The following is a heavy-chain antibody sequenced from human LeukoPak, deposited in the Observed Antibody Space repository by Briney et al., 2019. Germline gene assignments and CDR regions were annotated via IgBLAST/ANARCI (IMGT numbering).Heavy chain of an antibody. CDR2: ISGSGGST. V-gene: IGHV3-23*01. Sequence: GRPLILSCAASGFTFSSYAMSWVRQAPGKGLGWVSAISGSGGSTYYADSVKGRFTISRDNSKNTLYLQMNSLIAEDTAVYYCAKAVGARGLSPGYWGQGTLVSVSS. CDR3: AKAVGARGLSPGY. J-gene: IGHJ4*02. CDR1: GFTFSSYA. D-gene: IGHD1-26*01.